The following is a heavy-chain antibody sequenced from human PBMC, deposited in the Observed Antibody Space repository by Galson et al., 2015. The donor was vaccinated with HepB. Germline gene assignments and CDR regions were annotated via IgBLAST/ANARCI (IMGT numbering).Heavy chain of an antibody. CDR2: IIPILGIS. V-gene: IGHV1-69*02. D-gene: IGHD1-26*01. CDR3: ARAGWALHELD. Sequence: SVKVSCKASGGTFSSYTISWVRQAPGQGLEWMGRIIPILGISNYAQKFQGRVTIPADKSTSTAYMELSSLRSEDTAVYYCARAGWALHELDWGQGTLVTVSS. CDR1: GGTFSSYT. J-gene: IGHJ4*02.